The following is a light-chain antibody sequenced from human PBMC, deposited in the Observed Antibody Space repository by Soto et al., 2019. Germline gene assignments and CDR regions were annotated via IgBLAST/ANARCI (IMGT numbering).Light chain of an antibody. J-gene: IGKJ2*01. CDR3: QQRSDWRMYT. Sequence: EVLLTQSPATLSLSPGERATLSCRASQSVSNFLAWYQQKPGQAPRLLIYAASNRATGIPARFSGSGSGTDFTLTISSLEPEDFAVYYCQQRSDWRMYTFGQGTKLEIK. V-gene: IGKV3-11*01. CDR1: QSVSNF. CDR2: AAS.